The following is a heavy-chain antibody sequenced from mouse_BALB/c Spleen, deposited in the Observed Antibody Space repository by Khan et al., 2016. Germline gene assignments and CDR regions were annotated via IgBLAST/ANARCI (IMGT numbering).Heavy chain of an antibody. J-gene: IGHJ4*01. V-gene: IGHV3-8*02. CDR3: ARYPQLGNTMDY. Sequence: EVQLQESGPSLVKPSQTLSLTCSVTGDSVTSGYWCWVRKFPGNKLEYLGYINYSGSTYYNPSLKSRISITRDTSRNQYYLQLNSVTTEDTATSYCARYPQLGNTMDYWGQGTSVTVSS. CDR2: INYSGST. CDR1: GDSVTSGY. D-gene: IGHD4-1*02.